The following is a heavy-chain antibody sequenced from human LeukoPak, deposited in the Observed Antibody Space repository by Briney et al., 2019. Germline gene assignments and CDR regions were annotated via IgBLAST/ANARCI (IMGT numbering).Heavy chain of an antibody. Sequence: GGSLRLSCAASGFTFSSYWMSWVRQAPGKGLEWVANIKQDGSEKYYVDSVKGRFTISRDNAKNSLYLQMNSLRAEDTAVYCCARGGNWYYCDSSPPPTYWGQGTLVTVSS. CDR1: GFTFSSYW. D-gene: IGHD3-22*01. CDR3: ARGGNWYYCDSSPPPTY. J-gene: IGHJ4*02. CDR2: IKQDGSEK. V-gene: IGHV3-7*03.